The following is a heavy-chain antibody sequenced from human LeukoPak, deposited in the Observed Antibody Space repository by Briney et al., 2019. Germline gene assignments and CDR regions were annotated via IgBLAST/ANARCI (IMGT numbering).Heavy chain of an antibody. Sequence: ASVKVSCKTSGYTFTAYFIHWVRQAPGQGLEWMGRINSKNGGTDYGQKFQGRVTMTRDTSISTAYMELSRLQSDDTAVYYCARDPSSTDNRPLSDYWGQGTLVTVSS. CDR3: ARDPSSTDNRPLSDY. CDR2: INSKNGGT. J-gene: IGHJ4*02. V-gene: IGHV1-2*02. D-gene: IGHD6-6*01. CDR1: GYTFTAYF.